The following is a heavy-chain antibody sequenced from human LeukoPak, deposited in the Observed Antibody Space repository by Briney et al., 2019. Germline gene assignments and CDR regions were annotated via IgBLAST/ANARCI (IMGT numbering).Heavy chain of an antibody. CDR2: IYYSGST. CDR3: ARGGFGYSYGYYAPYYYYYMDV. Sequence: PSETLSLTCTVSGDSINSYYWSWIRQPPGKGLEWIGYIYYSGSTNYNPSLKSRVTISVDTSKNQFSLKLSSVTAADTAVYYCARGGFGYSYGYYAPYYYYYMDVWGKGTTVTVSS. D-gene: IGHD5-18*01. V-gene: IGHV4-59*01. CDR1: GDSINSYY. J-gene: IGHJ6*03.